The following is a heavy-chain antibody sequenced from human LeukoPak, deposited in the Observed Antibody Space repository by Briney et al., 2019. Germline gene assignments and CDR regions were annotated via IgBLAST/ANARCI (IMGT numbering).Heavy chain of an antibody. CDR2: ISSSSSYI. D-gene: IGHD3-10*01. Sequence: AGGSLRLSCAASGFTFSSYSMNWVRQAPGKGLEWVSSISSSSSYIYYADSVKGRFTISRDNAKNSLYLQMNNLRVEDSAFYYCTKIPSGGPPDFWGQGTLVTVSS. CDR1: GFTFSSYS. CDR3: TKIPSGGPPDF. J-gene: IGHJ4*02. V-gene: IGHV3-21*04.